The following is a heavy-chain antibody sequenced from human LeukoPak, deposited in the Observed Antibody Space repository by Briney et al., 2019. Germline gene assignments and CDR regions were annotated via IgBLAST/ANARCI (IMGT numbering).Heavy chain of an antibody. Sequence: EASVKVSCKASGYTFTGYYMHWVRQAPGQGLEWMGWINPNSGGTNYAQKFQGRVTMTRDTSISTAYMELSRLRSDDTAVYYCASSAPYSSGWYGDYWGQGTLVTVSS. D-gene: IGHD6-19*01. CDR2: INPNSGGT. CDR3: ASSAPYSSGWYGDY. J-gene: IGHJ4*02. V-gene: IGHV1-2*02. CDR1: GYTFTGYY.